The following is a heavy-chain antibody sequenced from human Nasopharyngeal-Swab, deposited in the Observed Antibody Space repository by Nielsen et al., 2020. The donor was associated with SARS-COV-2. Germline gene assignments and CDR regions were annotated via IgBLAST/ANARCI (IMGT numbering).Heavy chain of an antibody. Sequence: WVREAAGQGLEWMGWISAYNGNTNYAQKPQGRVTMTTDTSTSTAYMELRSLRSDDTAVYYCARDEPEWFQYGMDVWGQGTTVTVSS. J-gene: IGHJ6*02. D-gene: IGHD3-3*01. V-gene: IGHV1-18*01. CDR3: ARDEPEWFQYGMDV. CDR2: ISAYNGNT.